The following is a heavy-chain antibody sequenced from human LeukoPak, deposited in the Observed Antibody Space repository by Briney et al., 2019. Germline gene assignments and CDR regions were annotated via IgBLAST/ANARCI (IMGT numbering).Heavy chain of an antibody. V-gene: IGHV3-74*01. CDR2: INSDGSST. Sequence: PGGSLRLSCAASGFTFSSYWMHWVRQAPGKGLVWVSRINSDGSSTSYADSVKGRFTISRDNAKNSLYLQMNSLRAEDTAVYYCAGATVRGSYSGSSSYAFDIWGQGTMVTVSS. J-gene: IGHJ3*02. D-gene: IGHD1-26*01. CDR3: AGATVRGSYSGSSSYAFDI. CDR1: GFTFSSYW.